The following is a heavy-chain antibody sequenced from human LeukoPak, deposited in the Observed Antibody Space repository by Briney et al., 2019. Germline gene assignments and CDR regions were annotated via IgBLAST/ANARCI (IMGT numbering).Heavy chain of an antibody. D-gene: IGHD3-3*01. J-gene: IGHJ4*02. Sequence: SETLSLTCAVSGYPISSNYFWGWIRQPPGKGLEWIGSIYHSGSTYYNPSLKSRVTISVDTSKNQFSLKLSSVTAADTAVYYCARVEIRTPPFTIFGVVIMGYFDYWGQGTLVTISS. CDR1: GYPISSNYF. CDR2: IYHSGST. CDR3: ARVEIRTPPFTIFGVVIMGYFDY. V-gene: IGHV4-38-2*01.